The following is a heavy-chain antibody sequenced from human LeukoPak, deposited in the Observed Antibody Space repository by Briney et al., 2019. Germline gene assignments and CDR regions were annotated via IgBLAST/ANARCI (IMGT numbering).Heavy chain of an antibody. Sequence: GGSLRLSCAASGFTFSSYAMSWVRQAPGKGLEWVSAISGSGGSTYYADSVKGRFTISRDNSKNTLYLQMNSLRAEDTAVYYCANRRSPGAQPPKDYWGQGTLVTVSS. CDR3: ANRRSPGAQPPKDY. CDR2: ISGSGGST. D-gene: IGHD1-26*01. CDR1: GFTFSSYA. J-gene: IGHJ4*02. V-gene: IGHV3-23*01.